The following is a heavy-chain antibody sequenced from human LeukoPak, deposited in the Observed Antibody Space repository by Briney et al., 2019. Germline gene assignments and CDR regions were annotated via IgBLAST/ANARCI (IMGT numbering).Heavy chain of an antibody. Sequence: GRSLRLSSAASGFTFNRNAISWVRQAPGKGLESVSTIGGSVDKTFYADSVKGRFTISRDNSKNMLHLQRSSLTGEDTALYYCVRRGDASSGWGDHDYWGQGALVTVSS. CDR1: GFTFNRNA. CDR3: VRRGDASSGWGDHDY. V-gene: IGHV3-23*01. CDR2: IGGSVDKT. D-gene: IGHD6-19*01. J-gene: IGHJ4*02.